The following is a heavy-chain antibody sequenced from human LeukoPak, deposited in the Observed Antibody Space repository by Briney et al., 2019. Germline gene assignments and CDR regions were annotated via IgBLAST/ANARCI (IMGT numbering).Heavy chain of an antibody. CDR2: ISAYNGNT. J-gene: IGHJ6*03. V-gene: IGHV1-18*01. CDR1: GYTFTSYG. Sequence: ASAKVSRKASGYTFTSYGISWVRQAPGQGLEWMGWISAYNGNTNYAQKLQGRVTMTTDTSTSTAYMELRSLRSDDTAVYYCARDGGLEWLTPPPYYYYMDVWGKGTTVTVSS. D-gene: IGHD3-3*01. CDR3: ARDGGLEWLTPPPYYYYMDV.